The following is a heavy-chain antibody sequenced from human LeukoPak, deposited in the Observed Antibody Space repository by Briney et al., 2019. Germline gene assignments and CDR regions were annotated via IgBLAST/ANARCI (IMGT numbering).Heavy chain of an antibody. V-gene: IGHV3-23*01. D-gene: IGHD6-19*01. Sequence: GGSLRLSCAASGFTFSSYAMSWVRQAPGKELEWVSTISGSGGSTYYADSVKGRFTISRDNSKNTLYLQMNSLRAEDTAVYYRAKDLTGSSGWWGQGTLVTVSS. J-gene: IGHJ4*02. CDR3: AKDLTGSSGW. CDR2: ISGSGGST. CDR1: GFTFSSYA.